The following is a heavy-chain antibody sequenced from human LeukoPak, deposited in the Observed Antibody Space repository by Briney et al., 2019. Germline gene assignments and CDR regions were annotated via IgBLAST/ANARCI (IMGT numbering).Heavy chain of an antibody. V-gene: IGHV3-33*08. CDR1: GFTFDDYA. CDR2: VLYYGSIT. D-gene: IGHD6-19*01. Sequence: GGSLRLSCAASGFTFDDYAMHWVRQAPGRGLEWVAAVLYYGSITYYADSVKGRFTISRDNSKNTLYLQMNTLRAEDTAVYYCARDRVPSEYYFDYWGQGTLVTVSS. CDR3: ARDRVPSEYYFDY. J-gene: IGHJ4*02.